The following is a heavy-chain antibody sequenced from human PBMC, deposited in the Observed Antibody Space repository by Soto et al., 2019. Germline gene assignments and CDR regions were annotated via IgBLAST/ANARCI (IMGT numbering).Heavy chain of an antibody. CDR3: ASHRREIADGLIAVARTSDY. CDR2: IYPGDSDS. V-gene: IGHV5-51*01. Sequence: GAVKKISRYGSGYCFTGYLICLGRHMPGKGVGGVGIIYPGDSDSRYSPSFQGQVTISADKSISTAYLQWSSLKPSDTAMYYCASHRREIADGLIAVARTSDYWGQGTLVT. CDR1: GYCFTGYL. D-gene: IGHD6-19*01. J-gene: IGHJ4*02.